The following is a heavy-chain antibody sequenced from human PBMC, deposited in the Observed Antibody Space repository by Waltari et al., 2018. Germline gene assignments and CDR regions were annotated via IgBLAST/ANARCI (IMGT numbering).Heavy chain of an antibody. V-gene: IGHV3-73*01. CDR2: IRSKANSYAT. D-gene: IGHD4-17*01. CDR1: GFPFSGPA. CDR3: TTIAYDYGSPGY. Sequence: EVQLVESGGGLVKPGGSLTLSCADSGFPFSGPAMHWVRRASGKGLEGVGRIRSKANSYATAYAASVKGRFTISRDDSKNTAYLQMNSLKTEDTAVYYCTTIAYDYGSPGYWGQGTLVTVSS. J-gene: IGHJ4*02.